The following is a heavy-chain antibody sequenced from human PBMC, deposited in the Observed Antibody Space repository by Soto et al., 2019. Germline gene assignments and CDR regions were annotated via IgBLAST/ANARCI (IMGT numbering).Heavy chain of an antibody. CDR2: INAGNGNT. J-gene: IGHJ4*02. V-gene: IGHV1-3*01. CDR3: AKVSSSWEYYFDY. Sequence: ASVKVSCKASGYTFTSYAMHWVRQAPGQRLEWMGWINAGNGNTKYSQKFQGRVTITRDTSASTAYMELSSLRSEDTAVYYCAKVSSSWEYYFDYWGQGTLVTVSS. CDR1: GYTFTSYA. D-gene: IGHD6-13*01.